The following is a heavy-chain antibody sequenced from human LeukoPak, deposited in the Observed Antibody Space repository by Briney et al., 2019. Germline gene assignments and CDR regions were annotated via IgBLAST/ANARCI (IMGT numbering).Heavy chain of an antibody. CDR2: INPSGGST. CDR3: AREELYYDSSGPLDY. CDR1: GYTFTSCY. D-gene: IGHD3-22*01. V-gene: IGHV1-46*01. Sequence: ASVKVSCKASGYTFTSCYMHWVRQAPGQGLEWMGIINPSGGSTSYAQKFQGRVTMTRDTSTSTVYMELSSLRSEDTAVYYCAREELYYDSSGPLDYWGQGTLVTVSS. J-gene: IGHJ4*02.